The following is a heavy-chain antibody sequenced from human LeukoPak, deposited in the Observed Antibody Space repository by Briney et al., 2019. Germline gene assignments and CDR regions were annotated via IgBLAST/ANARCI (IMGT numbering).Heavy chain of an antibody. Sequence: GGSLRLSCATSGFSFTDYPMNWVRQAPGKGLEWISNIRTTAEGAKYAYYADSVKGRFTISRDNSKNTLYLQMNSLRAEDTAVYYCAKRLTYSNWYFFDYWGQGTLVTVSS. CDR3: AKRLTYSNWYFFDY. J-gene: IGHJ4*02. CDR2: IRTTAEGA. CDR1: GFSFTDYP. V-gene: IGHV3-23*01. D-gene: IGHD6-13*01.